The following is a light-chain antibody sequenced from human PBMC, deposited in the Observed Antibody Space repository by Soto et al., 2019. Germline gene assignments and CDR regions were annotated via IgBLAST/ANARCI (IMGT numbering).Light chain of an antibody. CDR3: RSFAGTSTVV. CDR2: EVN. V-gene: IGLV2-23*02. J-gene: IGLJ1*01. Sequence: QSVLTQPASVSGSPGQSITISCTGTSSDVGRYDLVSWYQHHPGHAPKLIIAEVNKRPSGVSNRFSGSKSGNTASLTISGLQYDDAAHYPCRSFAGTSTVVFGTGSKVTVL. CDR1: SSDVGRYDL.